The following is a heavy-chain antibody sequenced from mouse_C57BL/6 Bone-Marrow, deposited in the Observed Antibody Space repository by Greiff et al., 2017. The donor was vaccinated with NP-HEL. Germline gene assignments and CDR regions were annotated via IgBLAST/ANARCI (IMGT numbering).Heavy chain of an antibody. CDR2: INPSSGYT. V-gene: IGHV1-7*01. Sequence: QVQLQQSGAELAKPGASVKLSCKASGYTFTSYWMHWVKQRPGQGLEWIGDINPSSGYTKYNQKFKDKATLTADKSASTAYMQLSSLTYEDSAVYYCARDYDSLAMDYWGQGTSVTVSS. CDR1: GYTFTSYW. J-gene: IGHJ4*01. CDR3: ARDYDSLAMDY. D-gene: IGHD2-4*01.